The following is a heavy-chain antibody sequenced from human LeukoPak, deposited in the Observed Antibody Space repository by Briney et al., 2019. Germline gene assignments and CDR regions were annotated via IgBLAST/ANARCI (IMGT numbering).Heavy chain of an antibody. CDR3: ARNPRWLQSPEYFQH. CDR1: GFTFSSYA. D-gene: IGHD5-24*01. V-gene: IGHV3-30*01. Sequence: GGSLRLSCAASGFTFSSYAMHWVRQAPGKGLEWVAVISYDGSNKYYADSVKGRLTISRDNSKNTLYLQMNSLRAEDTAVYYCARNPRWLQSPEYFQHWGQGTLVTVSS. CDR2: ISYDGSNK. J-gene: IGHJ1*01.